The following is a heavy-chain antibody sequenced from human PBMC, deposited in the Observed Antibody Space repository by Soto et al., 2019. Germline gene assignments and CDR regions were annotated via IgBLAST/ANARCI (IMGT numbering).Heavy chain of an antibody. CDR2: IYYSGST. J-gene: IGHJ6*03. Sequence: SETLSLTCTVSGGSISSYYWSWIRQPPGKGLEWIGYIYYSGSTNYNPSLKSRVTISVDTSKNQFSLKLSSVTAADTAVYYCARGKVVTFGGVIVRRYYYYYMDVWGKGTTVTVS. CDR3: ARGKVVTFGGVIVRRYYYYYMDV. V-gene: IGHV4-59*08. CDR1: GGSISSYY. D-gene: IGHD3-16*02.